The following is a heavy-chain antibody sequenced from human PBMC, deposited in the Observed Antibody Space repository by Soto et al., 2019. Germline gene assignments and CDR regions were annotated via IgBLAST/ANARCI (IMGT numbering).Heavy chain of an antibody. Sequence: QVQLQESGPGLVKPSETLSLTCTVSGGSVNSGSYYWSWIRQPPGKGLEWIGYIYYSGSTNYNPSLKSRVTISVDPSKNHFSLKLSSVTAADTAVYFCATEPAGTGIFDYWGQGTLVTVSS. V-gene: IGHV4-61*03. CDR3: ATEPAGTGIFDY. D-gene: IGHD6-19*01. CDR2: IYYSGST. CDR1: GGSVNSGSYY. J-gene: IGHJ4*02.